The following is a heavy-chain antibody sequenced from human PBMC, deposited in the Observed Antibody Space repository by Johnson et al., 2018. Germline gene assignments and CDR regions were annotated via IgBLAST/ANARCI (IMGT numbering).Heavy chain of an antibody. Sequence: VQLVQSGGGLVQPGGSLRLSCAASGFTVSNNYMSWVRQAPGKGLEWISVIYSGGTTYYADSVKGRFTISKDNSNNTLYIHMNSLRPEDTAVYYCARRLRGSSGAFDIWGQGTIVTVSP. D-gene: IGHD4-23*01. CDR2: IYSGGTT. V-gene: IGHV3-66*02. CDR1: GFTVSNNY. J-gene: IGHJ3*02. CDR3: ARRLRGSSGAFDI.